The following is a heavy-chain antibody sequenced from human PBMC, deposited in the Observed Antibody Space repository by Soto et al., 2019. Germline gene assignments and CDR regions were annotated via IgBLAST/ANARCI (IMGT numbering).Heavy chain of an antibody. Sequence: GGSLRLSCAASGFTFSAYRMHWVRQAPGKGLVWVSHINTDESDTNYADSVKGRFTISRDNTKNTLYLQMNSLRVEDTAVYYCTRDLPYYDFWSGYNYDAFDVWGQGTMVTVSS. J-gene: IGHJ3*01. CDR3: TRDLPYYDFWSGYNYDAFDV. D-gene: IGHD3-3*01. CDR1: GFTFSAYR. CDR2: INTDESDT. V-gene: IGHV3-74*01.